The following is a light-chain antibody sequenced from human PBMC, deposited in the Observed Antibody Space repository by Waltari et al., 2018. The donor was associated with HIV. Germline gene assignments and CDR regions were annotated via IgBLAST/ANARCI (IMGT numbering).Light chain of an antibody. J-gene: IGLJ1*01. CDR3: QSCDSSLTGYV. CDR1: SSNIGAGYD. V-gene: IGLV1-40*01. Sequence: QSVLTQPPSVSGAPGQRVTISCTGNSSNIGAGYDVHWYQYVPGTAPKLLIFDTYNPPSGVPNRFTGSKSGASASLAITGLQTEDEADYYCQSCDSSLTGYVFGSGTKVTVL. CDR2: DTY.